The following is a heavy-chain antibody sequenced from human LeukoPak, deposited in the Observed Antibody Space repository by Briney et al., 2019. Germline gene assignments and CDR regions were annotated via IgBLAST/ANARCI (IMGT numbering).Heavy chain of an antibody. J-gene: IGHJ4*02. V-gene: IGHV3-53*01. CDR2: IYSGGST. CDR1: GFTVSSNY. CDR3: ASLYDSSGGDY. D-gene: IGHD3-22*01. Sequence: GGSLRLSCAASGFTVSSNYMSWVRQAPGKGLEWVSVIYSGGSTYYADSVKGRFTISRDNSKNTLYLQMNSLRAEDTAVYYCASLYDSSGGDYWGQGTLVTVSS.